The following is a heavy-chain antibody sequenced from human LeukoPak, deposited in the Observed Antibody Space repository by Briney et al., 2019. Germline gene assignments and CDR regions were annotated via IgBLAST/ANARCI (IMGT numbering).Heavy chain of an antibody. CDR2: IYYSGST. V-gene: IGHV4-59*08. Sequence: SETLSLTCTVSGGSISSYYWSWIRQPPGKGLEWIGYIYYSGSTNYNPSLKSRVTISVDTSKNQFSLKLSSVTAADTAVYYCARANMVRGDPYFDYWGQGTLVTVSS. D-gene: IGHD3-10*01. CDR1: GGSISSYY. CDR3: ARANMVRGDPYFDY. J-gene: IGHJ4*02.